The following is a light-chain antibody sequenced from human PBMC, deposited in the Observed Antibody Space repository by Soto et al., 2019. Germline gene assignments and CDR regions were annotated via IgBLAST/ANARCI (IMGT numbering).Light chain of an antibody. V-gene: IGKV1-5*01. Sequence: DIQLTQSPSTLSASVGDRVTITCRASQTFNNYLAWYQHKPGTAPKLLIYDASTLESGFPSRFSGSASGTEFTLTITSLQPDDLAMYYCQEYTTYPYTLGQGTKLEI. J-gene: IGKJ2*01. CDR2: DAS. CDR3: QEYTTYPYT. CDR1: QTFNNY.